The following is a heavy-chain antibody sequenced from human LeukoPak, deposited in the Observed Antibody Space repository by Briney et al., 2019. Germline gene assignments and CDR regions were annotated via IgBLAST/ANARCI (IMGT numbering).Heavy chain of an antibody. CDR1: GDSVSSNSAA. D-gene: IGHD1-7*01. J-gene: IGHJ2*01. V-gene: IGHV6-1*01. Sequence: SQTLSLTCAISGDSVSSNSAAWNWIRQSPSRGLEWLGRTYYRSKWYNDYAVSVKSRITFNPDTSKNRFSLQLNSVTPEDTAVYYCARVPVADWNYVSWYFDLWGRGTLVTVSS. CDR3: ARVPVADWNYVSWYFDL. CDR2: TYYRSKWYN.